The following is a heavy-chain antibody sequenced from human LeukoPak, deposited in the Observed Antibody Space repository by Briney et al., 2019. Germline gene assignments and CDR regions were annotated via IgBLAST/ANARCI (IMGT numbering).Heavy chain of an antibody. Sequence: GGSLRLSCAVSGLTFSNYNMNWVRQAPGKGLEWVSYIRSSGSTIYYADSVKGRFTISRDNAKNLLYLQMNSLRDEDTAVYYCARHPYNWRNDGKRVLNWFDPWGQGTLVTVSS. CDR2: IRSSGSTI. CDR1: GLTFSNYN. J-gene: IGHJ5*02. CDR3: ARHPYNWRNDGKRVLNWFDP. D-gene: IGHD1-20*01. V-gene: IGHV3-48*02.